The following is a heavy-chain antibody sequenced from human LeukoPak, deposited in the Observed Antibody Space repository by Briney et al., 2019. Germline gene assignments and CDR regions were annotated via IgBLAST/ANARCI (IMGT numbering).Heavy chain of an antibody. Sequence: SETLSLTCAVYGGSFSGYYWSWICQPPGKGLEWIGEINHSGSTNYNPSLKSRVTISVDTSKNQFSLKLSSVTAADTAVYYCARGSPSDILTGYYTSPSYYFDYWGQGTLVTVSS. CDR2: INHSGST. CDR3: ARGSPSDILTGYYTSPSYYFDY. D-gene: IGHD3-9*01. CDR1: GGSFSGYY. J-gene: IGHJ4*02. V-gene: IGHV4-34*01.